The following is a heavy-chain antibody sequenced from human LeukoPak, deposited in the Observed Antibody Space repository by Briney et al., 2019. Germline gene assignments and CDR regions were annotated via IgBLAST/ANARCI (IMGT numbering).Heavy chain of an antibody. CDR2: INHSGST. D-gene: IGHD2-2*01. CDR1: GGSFSGYY. J-gene: IGHJ2*01. CDR3: ARGRGYCSSTSCYARYFDL. Sequence: SETLSLTCAVYGGSFSGYYWSWIRQPPGKGLEWIGEINHSGSTNYNPSLKSRVTISVDTPKNQFSLKLSSVTAADTAVYYCARGRGYCSSTSCYARYFDLWGRGTLVTVSS. V-gene: IGHV4-34*01.